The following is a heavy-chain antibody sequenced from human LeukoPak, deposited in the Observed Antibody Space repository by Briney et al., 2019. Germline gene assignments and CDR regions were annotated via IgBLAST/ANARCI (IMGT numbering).Heavy chain of an antibody. V-gene: IGHV3-11*01. Sequence: PGGSLRLSCAASGFIFSDYYMTWIRQAPGKGLEWLSYIDSSGDVIYYADSVKGRFTISRDNAKNSLYLQMNSLRAEDTAVYYCAKGTHSSSWHWYDPWGQGTLLTVSS. CDR2: IDSSGDVI. CDR3: AKGTHSSSWHWYDP. CDR1: GFIFSDYY. J-gene: IGHJ5*02. D-gene: IGHD6-13*01.